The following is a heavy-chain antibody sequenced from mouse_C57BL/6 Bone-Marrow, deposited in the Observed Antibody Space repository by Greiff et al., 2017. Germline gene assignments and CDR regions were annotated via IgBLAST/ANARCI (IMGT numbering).Heavy chain of an antibody. CDR1: GFTFSSYG. D-gene: IGHD1-1*01. Sequence: EVKLMESGGDLVKPGGSLKLSCAASGFTFSSYGMSWVRQTPDKRLEWVATISSGGSYTYYPDSVKGRFTISRDNAKNTLYLQMSSLKSEDTAMYYCARTVGAHWGQGTLVTVSA. J-gene: IGHJ3*01. CDR3: ARTVGAH. CDR2: ISSGGSYT. V-gene: IGHV5-6*01.